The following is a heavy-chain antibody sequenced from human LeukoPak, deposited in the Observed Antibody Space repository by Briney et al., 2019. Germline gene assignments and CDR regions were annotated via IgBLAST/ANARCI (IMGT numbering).Heavy chain of an antibody. J-gene: IGHJ3*02. D-gene: IGHD3-10*01. CDR1: WFTFSRYA. CDR2: FCSSGGNT. CDR3: AKIRTLVRGVYDAFDI. Sequence: GSLRLSCAASWFTFSRYAMRWVRQASGKGVGGVLAFCSSGGNTYYPDSVKGRFTISRDNSKNTLYLQMNSLRAEDTAVYYCAKIRTLVRGVYDAFDIWGQGTMVTVSS. V-gene: IGHV3-23*01.